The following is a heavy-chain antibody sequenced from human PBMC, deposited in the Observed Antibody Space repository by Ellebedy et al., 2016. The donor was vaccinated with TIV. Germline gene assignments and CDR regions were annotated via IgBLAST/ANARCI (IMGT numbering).Heavy chain of an antibody. Sequence: PGGSLRLSCAASGFTFSSYWIHWVRQAPGKGLMWVSRINEDGTSISYADSVRGRFTIPRDNAKNTLYLQMNSLRVEDTAVYYCAREVVVVAGVNTDAFDLWGQGTMVTVSS. J-gene: IGHJ3*01. V-gene: IGHV3-74*01. CDR3: AREVVVVAGVNTDAFDL. CDR2: INEDGTSI. D-gene: IGHD6-19*01. CDR1: GFTFSSYW.